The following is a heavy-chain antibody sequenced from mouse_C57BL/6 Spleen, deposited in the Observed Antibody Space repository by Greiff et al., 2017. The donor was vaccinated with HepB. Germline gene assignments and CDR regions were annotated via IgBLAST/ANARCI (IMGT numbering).Heavy chain of an antibody. CDR2: ILPGSGST. D-gene: IGHD1-1*01. CDR3: ARRGYYGSSYDYYAMDY. V-gene: IGHV1-9*01. J-gene: IGHJ4*01. CDR1: GYTFTGYW. Sequence: VQRVESGAELMKPGASVKLSCKATGYTFTGYWLEWVKQRPGHGLEWIGEILPGSGSTNYNEKFKGKATFTADTSSNTAYMQLSSLTTEDSAIYYCARRGYYGSSYDYYAMDYWGQGTSVTVSS.